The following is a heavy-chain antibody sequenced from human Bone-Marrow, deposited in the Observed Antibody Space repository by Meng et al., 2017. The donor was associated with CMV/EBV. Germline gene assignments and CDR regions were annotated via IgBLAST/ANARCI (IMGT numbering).Heavy chain of an antibody. CDR1: GGSISSYY. J-gene: IGHJ5*02. D-gene: IGHD6-6*01. Sequence: GSLRLSCTVSGGSISSYYWSWIRQPAGKGLEWIGRIYTSGSTNYNPSLKSRVTMSVDTSKNQFPLKLSSVTAADTAVYYCARTKESSSSFAGRWFDPWVQGTLVTVSS. CDR2: IYTSGST. CDR3: ARTKESSSSFAGRWFDP. V-gene: IGHV4-4*07.